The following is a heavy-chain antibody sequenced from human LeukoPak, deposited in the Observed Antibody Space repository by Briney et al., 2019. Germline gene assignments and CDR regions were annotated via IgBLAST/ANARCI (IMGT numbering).Heavy chain of an antibody. J-gene: IGHJ4*02. CDR1: GGSFSGYY. Sequence: SETLSLTCAVYGGSFSGYYWSWIRQPPGKGLEWIGEINHSGSTNYNPSLKSRVTISVDTSKNRFSPKLSSVTAADTAVYYCARWEIYDSSGYYYQSTTLGIDYWGQGTLVTVSS. CDR3: ARWEIYDSSGYYYQSTTLGIDY. CDR2: INHSGST. D-gene: IGHD3-22*01. V-gene: IGHV4-34*01.